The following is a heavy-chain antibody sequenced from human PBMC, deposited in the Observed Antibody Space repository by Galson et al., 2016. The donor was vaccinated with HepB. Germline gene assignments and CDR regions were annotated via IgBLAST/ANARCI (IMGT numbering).Heavy chain of an antibody. Sequence: PGKGLEWVSAISGDGGSTYYAGSVQGRFTSSRDRSTNTMYLQMNSLRTDDTAVYYCARFTQEWLDRVYYFDYWGQGTLVTVSS. D-gene: IGHD6-19*01. J-gene: IGHJ4*02. CDR3: ARFTQEWLDRVYYFDY. V-gene: IGHV3-23*01. CDR2: ISGDGGST.